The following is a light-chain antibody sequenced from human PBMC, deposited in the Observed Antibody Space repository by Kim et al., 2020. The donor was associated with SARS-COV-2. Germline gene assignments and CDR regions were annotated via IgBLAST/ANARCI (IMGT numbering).Light chain of an antibody. CDR2: DAS. CDR1: QSVSTY. CDR3: QHLSNWPPT. J-gene: IGKJ4*01. V-gene: IGKV3-11*01. Sequence: DTVLTQFPATLSLSPGERATLSCKASQSVSTYLAWYQHKPGQAPRLLIHDASTRATGIPPRFSGSGSGTDFTLTVTSLEPEDFAIYYCQHLSNWPPTFGGGTKLDI.